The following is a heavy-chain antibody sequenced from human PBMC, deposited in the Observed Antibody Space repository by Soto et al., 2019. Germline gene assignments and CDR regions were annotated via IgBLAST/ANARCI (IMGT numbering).Heavy chain of an antibody. D-gene: IGHD5-12*01. CDR3: AKDLNSGYELRYYGMDV. CDR1: GFTFSSYG. J-gene: IGHJ6*01. V-gene: IGHV3-30*18. Sequence: QVQLVESGGGVVQPGRSLRLSCAASGFTFSSYGMHWVRQAPGKGLEWVAVISYDGSNKYYADSVKGRFTISRDNSKNTLYLQMNSLRAEDTAVYYCAKDLNSGYELRYYGMDVW. CDR2: ISYDGSNK.